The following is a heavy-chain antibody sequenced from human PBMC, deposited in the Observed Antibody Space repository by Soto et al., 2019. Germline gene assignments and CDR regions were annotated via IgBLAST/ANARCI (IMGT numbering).Heavy chain of an antibody. CDR2: IYPGDSDT. J-gene: IGHJ4*02. V-gene: IGHV5-51*01. D-gene: IGHD2-2*01. Sequence: EVQLVQSGAEVKKPGESLKISWKGFGYRFTSYWIGWVRQVPGKGLEWMGIIYPGDSDTRYNPSLEGQVTLSADKSNNAAYLQWRSPKASSSAMYYCARHERCSCPSCRYVDYWGQGTPVIVSS. CDR3: ARHERCSCPSCRYVDY. CDR1: GYRFTSYW.